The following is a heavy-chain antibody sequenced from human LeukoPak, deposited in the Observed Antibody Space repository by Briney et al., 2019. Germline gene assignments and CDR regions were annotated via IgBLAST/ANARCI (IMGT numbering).Heavy chain of an antibody. J-gene: IGHJ5*01. CDR3: ARRYALYSSSWPLYNWFDS. CDR2: INHSGST. Sequence: SETLSLTCAVYGGSFSGYYWSWIRQPPGKGLEWIGQINHSGSTNYNPSLKSRVTISVDTSKNQFSLKLSSVTAADTAVYYCARRYALYSSSWPLYNWFDSWGQGNLVTVSS. D-gene: IGHD6-13*01. CDR1: GGSFSGYY. V-gene: IGHV4-34*01.